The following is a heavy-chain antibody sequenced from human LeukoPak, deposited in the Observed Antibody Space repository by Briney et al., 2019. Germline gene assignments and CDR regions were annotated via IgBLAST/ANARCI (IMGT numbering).Heavy chain of an antibody. CDR3: AATISADTDYYGMDV. V-gene: IGHV1-58*01. Sequence: GASVKVSCKASGFTFTSSAVQWVRQARGQRLEWIGWIVVGSGNTNYAQKFQERVTITRDMSTSTAYMELSSLRSEDTAVYYCAATISADTDYYGMDVWGQGTTVTVSS. CDR2: IVVGSGNT. J-gene: IGHJ6*02. D-gene: IGHD6-13*01. CDR1: GFTFTSSA.